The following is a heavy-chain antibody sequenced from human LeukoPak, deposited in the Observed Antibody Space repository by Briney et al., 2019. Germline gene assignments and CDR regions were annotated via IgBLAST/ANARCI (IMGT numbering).Heavy chain of an antibody. Sequence: SETLSLTCTVSGASITSYYWSWIRQPAGKGLEWIGRIYASGSTTYNPSLKSRVTMAVDTSKNQFSLKLSSVTAADTAVYYCARETSQKGAHYMDVWGKGTTITISS. CDR2: IYASGST. V-gene: IGHV4-4*07. J-gene: IGHJ6*03. CDR1: GASITSYY. CDR3: ARETSQKGAHYMDV. D-gene: IGHD3-16*01.